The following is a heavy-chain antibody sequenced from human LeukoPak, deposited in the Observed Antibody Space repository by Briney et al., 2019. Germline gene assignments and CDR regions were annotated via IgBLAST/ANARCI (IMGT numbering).Heavy chain of an antibody. J-gene: IGHJ4*02. Sequence: ASVKVSCKASGYTFTGYYMHGVRQAPGQGLEWMGWINPNSGGTNYAQKFQGRVTMTRVTSISTAYMELSRLRSDDTGVYYCARKYSSWGYFDYWGQGTLVTVSS. V-gene: IGHV1-2*02. CDR2: INPNSGGT. CDR1: GYTFTGYY. D-gene: IGHD6-6*01. CDR3: ARKYSSWGYFDY.